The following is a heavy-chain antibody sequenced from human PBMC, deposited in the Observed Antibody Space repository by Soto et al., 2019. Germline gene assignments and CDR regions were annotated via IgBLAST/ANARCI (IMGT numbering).Heavy chain of an antibody. J-gene: IGHJ6*03. CDR1: GCTFSSYS. D-gene: IGHD6-13*01. CDR2: ISSSSSTI. CDR3: AAPIWGSSWYGGRYYMDV. Sequence: EVQLVESGGGLVQPGGSLRLSCAASGCTFSSYSMNWVRQAPGKGREWVSYISSSSSTIYYADSVKGRFTISRDNAKNSLYLQMNSLRAEDTAVYYCAAPIWGSSWYGGRYYMDVWGKGTTVTVSS. V-gene: IGHV3-48*01.